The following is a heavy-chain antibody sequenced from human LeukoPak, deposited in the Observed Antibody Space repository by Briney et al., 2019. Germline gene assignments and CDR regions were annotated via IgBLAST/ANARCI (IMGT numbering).Heavy chain of an antibody. Sequence: ASVKVSCKASGYTFTSYAMHWVRQAPRQRLEWMGWINAGNGNTKYLQKFQGRVTITRDTSASTAYMELSSLRSEDTAVYYCARLGYCSSTSCYSTSYYYYGMDVWGQGTTVTVSS. CDR1: GYTFTSYA. CDR2: INAGNGNT. CDR3: ARLGYCSSTSCYSTSYYYYGMDV. J-gene: IGHJ6*02. D-gene: IGHD2-2*02. V-gene: IGHV1-3*01.